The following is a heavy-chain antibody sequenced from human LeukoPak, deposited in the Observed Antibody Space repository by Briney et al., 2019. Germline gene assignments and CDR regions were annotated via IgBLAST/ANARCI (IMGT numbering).Heavy chain of an antibody. CDR2: IYYSGST. CDR1: GGSISSYY. J-gene: IGHJ1*01. Sequence: PSETLSLTCTVSGGSISSYYGSWIRQPPGKGLEWIGYIYYSGSTNYNPSLKSRVTISVDTSKNQFSLKLSSVTTADTAVHYCAKYSRYFQHWGQGTLVTVSS. D-gene: IGHD6-6*01. V-gene: IGHV4-59*01. CDR3: AKYSRYFQH.